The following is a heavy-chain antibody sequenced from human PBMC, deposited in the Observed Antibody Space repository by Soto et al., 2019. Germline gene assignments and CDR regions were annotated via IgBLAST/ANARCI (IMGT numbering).Heavy chain of an antibody. V-gene: IGHV4-4*02. J-gene: IGHJ4*02. Sequence: SETVSLTCDVSSVSITSSNWWTWVRQPPGKGLEWLVKISHSGTVNYNATLRSRVTISVDKPKNQLSLKLMSVTAADTAVYYCARDYDGFDYWGPGILVTVSS. CDR2: ISHSGTV. CDR1: SVSITSSNW. CDR3: ARDYDGFDY. D-gene: IGHD3-16*01.